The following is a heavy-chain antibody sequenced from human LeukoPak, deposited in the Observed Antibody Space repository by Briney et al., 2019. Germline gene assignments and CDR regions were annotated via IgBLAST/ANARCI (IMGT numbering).Heavy chain of an antibody. D-gene: IGHD3-22*01. J-gene: IGHJ6*03. CDR2: SNLISGGT. V-gene: IGHV1-2*02. CDR1: GCTFTGYY. CDR3: ARSSGYYDTPYYYCYYLDV. Sequence: AASVTVSCMASGCTFTGYYFYWVRPPPGPGLEWVGWSNLISGGTNYAQKFQDRPTMTRDMSISTAYMELSRLISDETAVYCCARSSGYYDTPYYYCYYLDVCGKGPTAPVS.